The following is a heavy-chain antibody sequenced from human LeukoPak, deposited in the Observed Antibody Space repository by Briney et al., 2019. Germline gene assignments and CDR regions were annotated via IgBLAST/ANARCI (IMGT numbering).Heavy chain of an antibody. CDR1: GFTFSSFG. CDR3: AKDLIVRVFGGSPGYYFDY. D-gene: IGHD3-16*01. CDR2: IRYDGSNK. J-gene: IGHJ4*02. Sequence: PGGSLRLSCAASGFTFSSFGMHWVRQAPGKGLEWVAFIRYDGSNKYYADSVKGRFTISRDNSKNTLYLQMNSLRAEDTAVYYCAKDLIVRVFGGSPGYYFDYWGQGTLVTVSS. V-gene: IGHV3-30*02.